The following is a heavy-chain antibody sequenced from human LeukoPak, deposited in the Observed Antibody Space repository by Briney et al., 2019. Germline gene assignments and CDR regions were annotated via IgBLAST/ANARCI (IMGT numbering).Heavy chain of an antibody. Sequence: ASVKVSCKASGYTFTNYGFTWVRQAPGQGLEWMGWISAIVADTHYARTFQGRVTMTTDTSTTTAYMELRSLRSDDTAVYFCARGPFLGSGWYVDYWGQGTLVSVST. CDR1: GYTFTNYG. CDR3: ARGPFLGSGWYVDY. D-gene: IGHD6-19*01. V-gene: IGHV1-18*01. CDR2: ISAIVADT. J-gene: IGHJ4*02.